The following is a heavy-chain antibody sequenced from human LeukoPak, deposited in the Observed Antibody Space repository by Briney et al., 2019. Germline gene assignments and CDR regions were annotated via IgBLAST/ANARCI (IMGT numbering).Heavy chain of an antibody. Sequence: SETLSLTCTVSGGSISSYYWSWIRQPPGKGLEWIGYIYYSGSTNYNPSLKSRVTISVDTSKNQFSLELSSVTAADTAVYYCARDLGYHGSGSSSWFDPWGQGTLVTVSS. V-gene: IGHV4-59*01. D-gene: IGHD3-10*01. CDR1: GGSISSYY. CDR3: ARDLGYHGSGSSSWFDP. J-gene: IGHJ5*02. CDR2: IYYSGST.